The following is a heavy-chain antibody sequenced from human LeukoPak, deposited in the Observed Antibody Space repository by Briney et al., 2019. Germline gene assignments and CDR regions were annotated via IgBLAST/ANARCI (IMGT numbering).Heavy chain of an antibody. CDR1: GFTFSDHG. J-gene: IGHJ4*02. V-gene: IGHV3-30*02. CDR3: AKERPEEYYGSGSYFDY. D-gene: IGHD3-10*01. Sequence: GGSLRLSCAVSGFTFSDHGMHWVRQAPGKGLEWVAVIWYDGNTKYYSDSVKGRFTISRDNSKSTLFLQMNSLRAEDTAVYYCAKERPEEYYGSGSYFDYWGQGTLVTVSS. CDR2: IWYDGNTK.